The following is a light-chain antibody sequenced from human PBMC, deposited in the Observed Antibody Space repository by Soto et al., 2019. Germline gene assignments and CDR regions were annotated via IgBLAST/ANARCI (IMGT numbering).Light chain of an antibody. CDR3: QKYSSVPV. CDR2: AAS. V-gene: IGKV1-27*01. CDR1: QDIRNF. J-gene: IGKJ3*01. Sequence: DIQMTQSPTSLSASVGDRVTITCRASQDIRNFVAWYQQKPGKAPKLLIYAASTLQSGVPSRFSGSGSGTDFTLTINRLQPDDVASYSYQKYSSVPVFGPGTKVEIK.